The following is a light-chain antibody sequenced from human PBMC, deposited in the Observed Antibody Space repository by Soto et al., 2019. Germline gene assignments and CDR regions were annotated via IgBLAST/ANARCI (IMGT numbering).Light chain of an antibody. CDR1: QSVSSY. CDR2: GAS. J-gene: IGKJ5*01. Sequence: EIVLTQSPGTLSLSPGERATLSCRASQSVSSYLAWYQQKPGQAPRLLIYGASNRATGIPARFSGSGSGTDFTLTISSLEPEDFAVYYCQQRSNYTFGQGTRLEIK. V-gene: IGKV3-11*01. CDR3: QQRSNYT.